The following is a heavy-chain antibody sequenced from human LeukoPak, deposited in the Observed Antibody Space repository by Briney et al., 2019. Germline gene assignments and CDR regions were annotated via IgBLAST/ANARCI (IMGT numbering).Heavy chain of an antibody. J-gene: IGHJ4*02. CDR1: GYTLTELS. CDR2: MNPNSGNT. CDR3: ARGRGYSSSSGDY. Sequence: ASVKVSCKVSGYTLTELSMHWVRQATGQGLEWMGWMNPNSGNTGYAQKFQGRVTITRNTSISTAYMELSSLRSEDTAVYYCARGRGYSSSSGDYWGQGTLVTVSS. V-gene: IGHV1-8*03. D-gene: IGHD6-6*01.